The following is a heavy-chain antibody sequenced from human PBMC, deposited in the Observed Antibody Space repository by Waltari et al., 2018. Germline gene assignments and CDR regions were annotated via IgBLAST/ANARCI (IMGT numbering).Heavy chain of an antibody. D-gene: IGHD3-10*01. J-gene: IGHJ4*02. CDR2: INPNSGGT. V-gene: IGHV1-2*02. Sequence: QVQLVQSGAEVKKPGASVKVSCKASGYTFTGYYMHWVRQAPGQGLEWMGWINPNSGGTNYAQKFQGRVTMTRDTSISTAYMELSRLRSDDTAVYYCARVPGGDYYGSGSPTPFDYWGQGTLVTVSS. CDR1: GYTFTGYY. CDR3: ARVPGGDYYGSGSPTPFDY.